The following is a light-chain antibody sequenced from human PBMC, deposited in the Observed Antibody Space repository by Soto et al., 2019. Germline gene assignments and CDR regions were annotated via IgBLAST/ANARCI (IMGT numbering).Light chain of an antibody. V-gene: IGLV1-47*01. CDR3: AGWEGRVSVWV. J-gene: IGLJ3*02. Sequence: QSVLTQPPSASGTPGQRVTISCSGSSSNIGRNSVYWVQQLLGTAPKLLIYMNTQRPSGVPDRFSGSKSGTSASLASSGLRSEDDTDYYFAGWEGRVSVWVFGGGTKRTLL. CDR2: MNT. CDR1: SSNIGRNS.